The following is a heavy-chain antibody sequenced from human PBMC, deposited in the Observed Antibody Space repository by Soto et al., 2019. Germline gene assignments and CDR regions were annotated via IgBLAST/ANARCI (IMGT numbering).Heavy chain of an antibody. D-gene: IGHD1-20*01. CDR3: ARSYNTTWTSWDP. V-gene: IGHV4-59*01. J-gene: IGHJ5*02. Sequence: SETLSLTCTVSGGSISSYYWSWIRQPPGKGLEWIGYIYSSGTTNYHSSFKSRVTISVDTSKNQVSLKLSSVTAADTAVYYCARSYNTTWTSWDPWGQGTLVTVSS. CDR2: IYSSGTT. CDR1: GGSISSYY.